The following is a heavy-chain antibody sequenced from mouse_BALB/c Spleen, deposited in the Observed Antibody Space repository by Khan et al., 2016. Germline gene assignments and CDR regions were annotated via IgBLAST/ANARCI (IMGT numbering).Heavy chain of an antibody. Sequence: EVQLQESGPGLVKPSQSLSLTCTVTGYSITSDYAWNWIRQFPGNKLEWMGYISYSGSTRYYPSLKSRISITRDTSKNQFFLQLNSVTTEDTATXYCARTPTAYDTMDYWGQGTSVTVSS. D-gene: IGHD1-2*01. CDR2: ISYSGST. J-gene: IGHJ4*01. V-gene: IGHV3-2*02. CDR3: ARTPTAYDTMDY. CDR1: GYSITSDYA.